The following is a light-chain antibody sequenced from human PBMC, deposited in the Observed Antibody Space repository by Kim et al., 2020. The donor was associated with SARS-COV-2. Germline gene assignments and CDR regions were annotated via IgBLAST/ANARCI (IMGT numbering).Light chain of an antibody. CDR1: SSDIGAYNY. J-gene: IGLJ3*02. V-gene: IGLV2-14*01. CDR2: HVN. CDR3: SSYTNSDSWV. Sequence: QSVLTQPASVSGSPGQSITISCTGTSSDIGAYNYVSWCQQHPGKAPKLMIFHVNKRPSGVSSRFSGSKSANTASLTISGLQPEDEADYYCSSYTNSDSWVFGGGTQLTVL.